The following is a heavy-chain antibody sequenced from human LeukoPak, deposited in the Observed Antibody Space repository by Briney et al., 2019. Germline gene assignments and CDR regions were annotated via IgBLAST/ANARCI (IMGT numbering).Heavy chain of an antibody. CDR1: GFTFSRYG. CDR2: ISYDGSNK. J-gene: IGHJ4*02. Sequence: GGSLRLSCAASGFTFSRYGMHWVRQAPGKGLEWVTAISYDGSNKYYADSVKGRFTISRDNSKNTLYVQMNSLRSEDTAVYYCARGSYSYFYDWGQGTLVTVSS. D-gene: IGHD3-10*01. V-gene: IGHV3-30*04. CDR3: ARGSYSYFYD.